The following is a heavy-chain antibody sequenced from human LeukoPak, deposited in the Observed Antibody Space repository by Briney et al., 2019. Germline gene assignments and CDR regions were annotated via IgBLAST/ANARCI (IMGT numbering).Heavy chain of an antibody. D-gene: IGHD6-6*01. CDR1: GGTFSSYA. J-gene: IGHJ5*02. CDR3: ARGSPRGQLGHWFDP. Sequence: ASVKVSCKASGGTFSSYAISWVRQAAGQGLEWVGGIIPIFGTANYAQKFQGRVTITADESTSTAYMELSSLRSEDTAVYYCARGSPRGQLGHWFDPWGQGTLVTVSS. V-gene: IGHV1-69*13. CDR2: IIPIFGTA.